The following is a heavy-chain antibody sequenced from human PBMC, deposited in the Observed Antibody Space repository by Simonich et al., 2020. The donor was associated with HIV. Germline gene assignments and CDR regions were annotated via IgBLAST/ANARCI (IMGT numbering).Heavy chain of an antibody. J-gene: IGHJ4*02. Sequence: HVQLQESGPGLVKPSETLSLTCTVSGGSISRYYWSWIRQPPGKGLEWIGYIFDKGFTNDNPSLKSRVTISVDTSKNQFSLKMTSVTAADTAVYYCARAPDYGANVYFDYWGQGTLVTVSS. CDR3: ARAPDYGANVYFDY. CDR1: GGSISRYY. V-gene: IGHV4-59*01. D-gene: IGHD4-17*01. CDR2: IFDKGFT.